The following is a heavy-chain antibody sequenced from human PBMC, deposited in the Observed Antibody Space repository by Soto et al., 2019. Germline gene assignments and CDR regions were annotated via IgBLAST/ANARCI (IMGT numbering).Heavy chain of an antibody. J-gene: IGHJ6*02. Sequence: QVQLVQSGTEVKKSGSSVKVSCRASGGTSSNFVITWVRQVPGQDLEWLGGILPMFGAVKYAQKFQDRLIITADRSTQTAAMELGSLRSEDTAVYYCARPKRSGYDRGDSYYHTMDVWGHGTTVTVS. V-gene: IGHV1-69*06. CDR2: ILPMFGAV. CDR1: GGTSSNFV. CDR3: ARPKRSGYDRGDSYYHTMDV. D-gene: IGHD3-3*01.